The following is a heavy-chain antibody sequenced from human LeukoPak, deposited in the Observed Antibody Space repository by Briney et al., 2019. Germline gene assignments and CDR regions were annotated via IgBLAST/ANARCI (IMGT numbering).Heavy chain of an antibody. CDR1: GDSVSNNSAT. CDR3: ARGPGTLHY. Sequence: SQTLSLTCALSGDSVSNNSATWNWIRQSPSRCLEWLGSTYYRLKRYSVYAVSVKIRLTIKPDTSKNQVSLQLNSVTPEDTAVYYCARGPGTLHYWGQGAHVTVSS. J-gene: IGHJ4*02. CDR2: TYYRLKRYS. D-gene: IGHD1/OR15-1a*01. V-gene: IGHV6-1*01.